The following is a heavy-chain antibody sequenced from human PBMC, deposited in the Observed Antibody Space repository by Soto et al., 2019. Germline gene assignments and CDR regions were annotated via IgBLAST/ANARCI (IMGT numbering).Heavy chain of an antibody. CDR1: GGSIRNLDYS. D-gene: IGHD3-10*01. V-gene: IGHV4-30-2*01. J-gene: IGHJ6*02. Sequence: PSETLSLTCIVSGGSIRNLDYSWNWVRQPPWKSPESIGYVYENGNAYPEPSLKSRVTISIDVAKNQFSLKMTSVTAADAGLYYCDARPDNYLGLDIWGHGTTDTDSS. CDR3: DARPDNYLGLDI. CDR2: VYENGNA.